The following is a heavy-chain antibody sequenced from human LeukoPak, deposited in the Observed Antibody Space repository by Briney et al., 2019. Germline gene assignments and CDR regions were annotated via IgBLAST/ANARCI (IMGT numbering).Heavy chain of an antibody. CDR1: GFILSGSA. D-gene: IGHD3-22*01. Sequence: PGGSLRLSCAVSGFILSGSAMHWVRQASGKELEWVGRIRSKANSYATAYAASVKGRFTISRDDSKNTAYLQMNSLKTEDTAVYYCTIIRYSSGYFLMDYWGQGTLVTVSS. CDR2: IRSKANSYAT. V-gene: IGHV3-73*01. CDR3: TIIRYSSGYFLMDY. J-gene: IGHJ4*02.